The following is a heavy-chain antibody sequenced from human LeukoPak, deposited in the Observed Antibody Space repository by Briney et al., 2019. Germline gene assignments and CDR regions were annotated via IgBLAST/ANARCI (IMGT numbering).Heavy chain of an antibody. CDR3: ASLRDFFASGSYYKGGYFDH. J-gene: IGHJ4*02. CDR1: GFTFSDSG. Sequence: GGSLRLSCAASGFTFSDSGMHWVRQAPGKGLEWVSFIARNGNYAYYAASVKGRFTISRDNAEDSLYLQMNNLRADDTAVYYCASLRDFFASGSYYKGGYFDHWGQGTLVTVSP. CDR2: IARNGNYA. D-gene: IGHD3-10*01. V-gene: IGHV3-21*04.